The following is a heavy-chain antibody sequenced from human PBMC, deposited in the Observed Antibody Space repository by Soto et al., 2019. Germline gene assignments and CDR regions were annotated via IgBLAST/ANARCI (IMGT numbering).Heavy chain of an antibody. V-gene: IGHV1-8*01. J-gene: IGHJ5*02. D-gene: IGHD6-13*01. CDR2: MNPNNGNA. Sequence: GASEKVSCKASGLTFITYDFSWVRQAAGQGLEWMGWMNPNNGNAGFAQKFRGRINMTRNTSISTAYLELSSLRSDDSAVYFCARSATHGSSWYFWFDPWGQGTLVTV. CDR3: ARSATHGSSWYFWFDP. CDR1: GLTFITYD.